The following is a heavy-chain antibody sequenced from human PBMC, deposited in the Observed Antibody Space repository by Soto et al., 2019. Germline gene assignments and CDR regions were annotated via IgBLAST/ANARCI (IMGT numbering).Heavy chain of an antibody. CDR1: GLTFSNYA. V-gene: IGHV3-23*01. CDR3: AKGVWDCSGGNCETVYYGMDV. Sequence: LRLSCAASGLTFSNYAMSWVRQAPGKGLEWVSSISGSGGRTDHADSVKGRFSISRDNSKNTLYLQMNSLRVEDAAVYYCAKGVWDCSGGNCETVYYGMDVWGQGTTVTVSS. J-gene: IGHJ6*02. CDR2: ISGSGGRT. D-gene: IGHD2-15*01.